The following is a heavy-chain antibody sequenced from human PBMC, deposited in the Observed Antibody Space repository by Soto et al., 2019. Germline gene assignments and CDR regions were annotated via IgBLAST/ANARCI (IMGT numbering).Heavy chain of an antibody. CDR3: TPTLNFPGAFDI. J-gene: IGHJ3*02. V-gene: IGHV3-15*07. CDR2: IKSKTDGGTT. Sequence: GGSLRLSCAASGFTFSNAWMNWVRQDPGKGLEWVGRIKSKTDGGTTDYAAPVKGRFTISRDDSKNTLYLQMNSLKTEDAAVYYCTPTLNFPGAFDIWGQGTMVTVSS. CDR1: GFTFSNAW.